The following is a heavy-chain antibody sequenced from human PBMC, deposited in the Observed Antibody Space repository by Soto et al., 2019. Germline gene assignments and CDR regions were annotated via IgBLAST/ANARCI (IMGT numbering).Heavy chain of an antibody. Sequence: SETLSLTCTVSGASISRYYWSWIRQSPGKGLEWIGYLYNSGSTIYNPSLKSRVTISVDTSKNQFSLKMSSVTTADTAVYYCARESAGSGKNNWFDPWGQGTLVTVSS. CDR1: GASISRYY. CDR2: LYNSGST. CDR3: ARESAGSGKNNWFDP. D-gene: IGHD3-10*01. J-gene: IGHJ5*02. V-gene: IGHV4-59*01.